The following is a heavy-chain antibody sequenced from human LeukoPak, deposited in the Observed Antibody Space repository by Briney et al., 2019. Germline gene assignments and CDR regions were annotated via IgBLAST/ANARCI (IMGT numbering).Heavy chain of an antibody. Sequence: ASVKVACKASGYTFTGYYMHWVRQAPGQGLEWMGWINPNSGGTNYAQKFQGRVTMTRDTSISTAYMELSRLRSDDTAVYYCARDRYSGSYSYYYYMDVWGKGTTVTISS. V-gene: IGHV1-2*02. CDR1: GYTFTGYY. CDR3: ARDRYSGSYSYYYYMDV. CDR2: INPNSGGT. D-gene: IGHD1-26*01. J-gene: IGHJ6*03.